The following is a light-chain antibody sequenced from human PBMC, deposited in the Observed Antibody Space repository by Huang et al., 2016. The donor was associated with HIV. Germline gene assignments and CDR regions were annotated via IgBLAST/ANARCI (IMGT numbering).Light chain of an antibody. CDR3: LQHKNFHAPT. CDR1: QDIYNY. J-gene: IGKJ1*01. CDR2: GAS. V-gene: IGKV1-17*03. Sequence: DIQLTQSPSAMAASVGDRVIFTCRVTQDIYNYLVCFPQQPGKAPKLLIYGASSLQTGVPSRFRGSGSGTEFTLTINNLQPEDSATYFCLQHKNFHAPTFGQGTKVEIK.